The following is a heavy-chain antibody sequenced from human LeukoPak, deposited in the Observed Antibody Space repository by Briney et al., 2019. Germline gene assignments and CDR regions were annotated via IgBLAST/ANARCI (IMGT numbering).Heavy chain of an antibody. J-gene: IGHJ6*03. Sequence: GESLQISCKGSGYSFTSYWIGWVRQLPGKGLEWMGIIYPGDSDTRYSPSFQGQVTISADKSISTAYLQWSSLKASDTAMYYCARKVAATTETDYYYMDVWGKGTTVTVSS. D-gene: IGHD2-15*01. V-gene: IGHV5-51*01. CDR1: GYSFTSYW. CDR2: IYPGDSDT. CDR3: ARKVAATTETDYYYMDV.